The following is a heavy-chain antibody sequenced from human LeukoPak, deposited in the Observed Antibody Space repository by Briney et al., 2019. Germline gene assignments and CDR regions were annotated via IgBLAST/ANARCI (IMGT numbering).Heavy chain of an antibody. CDR2: INPNSGDT. CDR1: GGTFSSYA. Sequence: ASVKVSCKASGGTFSSYAISWVRQAPGQGLEWMGWINPNSGDTNYAQKFQGRVTMTRDTSSNTAYMELSRLRSDDTAVYYCARDGTSLGQYYYYYYGMDVWGQGTTVTVSS. CDR3: ARDGTSLGQYYYYYYGMDV. V-gene: IGHV1-2*02. J-gene: IGHJ6*02. D-gene: IGHD7-27*01.